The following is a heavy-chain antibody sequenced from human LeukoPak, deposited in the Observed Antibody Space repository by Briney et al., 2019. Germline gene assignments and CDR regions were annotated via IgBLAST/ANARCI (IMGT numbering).Heavy chain of an antibody. CDR2: ISGNGGSR. V-gene: IGHV3-64*01. Sequence: GGSLRLSCAASGFTFSTYTMHWVRQAPGKGLEYVSAISGNGGSREYANSVKGRFTISRDNSRNTLYLQMGSLRAEDMAVYYCARDAGYVRFDFWGQGTLATVSS. J-gene: IGHJ4*02. CDR3: ARDAGYVRFDF. D-gene: IGHD5-18*01. CDR1: GFTFSTYT.